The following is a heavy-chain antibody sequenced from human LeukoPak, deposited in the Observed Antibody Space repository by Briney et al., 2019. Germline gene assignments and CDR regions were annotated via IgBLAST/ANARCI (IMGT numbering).Heavy chain of an antibody. CDR1: GFTFSNYA. V-gene: IGHV3-30*04. CDR2: ILYDATIE. Sequence: GRSLRLSCAASGFTFSNYAMQWLRQAPGKGLEWVAAILYDATIEHCTDSVKGRFTISRDNSKNTLYLQMTSLRTEDTAVYYCTSFRNVRRGSDGYFFDYWSRGTLVTVSS. J-gene: IGHJ4*02. CDR3: TSFRNVRRGSDGYFFDY. D-gene: IGHD5-12*01.